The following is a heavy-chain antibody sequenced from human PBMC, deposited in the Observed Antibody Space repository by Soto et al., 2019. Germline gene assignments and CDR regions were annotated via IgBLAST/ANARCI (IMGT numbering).Heavy chain of an antibody. CDR1: GYTFTSYA. Sequence: ASVKVSCKASGYTFTSYAMHWVRQAPGQRLEWMGWINAGNGNTKYSEKFQGRVTITRDTSAGTVYMQLSSLTSEDTAVYYCARDDSGFSGSHYIDYFNYWGQGALVTVSS. CDR2: INAGNGNT. D-gene: IGHD1-26*01. V-gene: IGHV1-3*01. CDR3: ARDDSGFSGSHYIDYFNY. J-gene: IGHJ4*02.